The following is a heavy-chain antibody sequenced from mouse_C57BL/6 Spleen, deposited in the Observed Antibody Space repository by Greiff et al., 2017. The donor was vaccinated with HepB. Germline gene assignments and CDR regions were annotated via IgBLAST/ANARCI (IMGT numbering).Heavy chain of an antibody. D-gene: IGHD6-2*01. CDR1: GYSFTGYY. V-gene: IGHV1-42*01. Sequence: EVKLMESGPELVKPGASVKISCKASGYSFTGYYMNWVKQSPEKSLEWIGEINPSTGGTTYNQKFKAKATLTVDKSSSTAYMQLKSLTSEDSAVYYCASLAYWGQGTLVTVSA. J-gene: IGHJ3*01. CDR3: ASLAY. CDR2: INPSTGGT.